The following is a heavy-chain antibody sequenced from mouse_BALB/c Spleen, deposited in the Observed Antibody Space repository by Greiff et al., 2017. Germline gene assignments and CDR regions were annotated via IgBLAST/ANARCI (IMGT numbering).Heavy chain of an antibody. V-gene: IGHV1-63*02. CDR1: GYTFTNYW. Sequence: VQLQQSGAELVRPGTSVKMSCKAAGYTFTNYWIGWAKQRPGHGLEWIGDIYPGGGYTNYNEKFKGKATLTADTSSSTAYMQLSSLTSEDSAIYYCAGGLYGNPGAYWGQGTLVTVSA. CDR3: AGGLYGNPGAY. D-gene: IGHD2-1*01. CDR2: IYPGGGYT. J-gene: IGHJ3*01.